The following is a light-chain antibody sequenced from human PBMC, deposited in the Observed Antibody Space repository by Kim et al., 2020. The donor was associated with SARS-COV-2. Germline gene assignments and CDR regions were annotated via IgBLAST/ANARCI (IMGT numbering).Light chain of an antibody. Sequence: DIQMTQSPSSLSASVGDTVTITCRASQGISNSLAWYRQKPGTAPRLLLYSASRLETGVPSRFSGRGSGTEYTLTISSLQPEDLGTYFCQQSYAIPWTFGLGTKLEI. CDR1: QGISNS. CDR2: SAS. V-gene: IGKV1-NL1*01. J-gene: IGKJ1*01. CDR3: QQSYAIPWT.